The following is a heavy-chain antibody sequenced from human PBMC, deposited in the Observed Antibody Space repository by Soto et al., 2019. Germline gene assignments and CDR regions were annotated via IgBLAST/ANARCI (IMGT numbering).Heavy chain of an antibody. V-gene: IGHV4-34*01. CDR2: ISHSGST. CDR1: GGSFSGYY. D-gene: IGHD6-13*01. CDR3: ARGRPRYSSSWYVSYYYYYGMDV. Sequence: QVQLQQWGAGLLKPSETLSLTCAVYGGSFSGYYWSWIRQPPGKGLEWIGEISHSGSTNYNPSLKSRVTISVDTSKNQFSLKLSSVTAADTAVYYCARGRPRYSSSWYVSYYYYYGMDVWGQGTTVTVSS. J-gene: IGHJ6*02.